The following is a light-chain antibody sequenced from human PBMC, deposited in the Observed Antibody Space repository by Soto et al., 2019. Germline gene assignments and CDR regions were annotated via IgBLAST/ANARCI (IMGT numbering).Light chain of an antibody. CDR3: CSYAGSYPYV. Sequence: QSALTQPRSVSGSPGQSVTISCTGTSSDVGGYNYVSWYQQHPGKAPKLMIYDVSKRPSGVPDRFSGSKSGNTAYLANSGLQAEDEADYYCCSYAGSYPYVFGNGNKLTVL. V-gene: IGLV2-11*01. CDR1: SSDVGGYNY. J-gene: IGLJ1*01. CDR2: DVS.